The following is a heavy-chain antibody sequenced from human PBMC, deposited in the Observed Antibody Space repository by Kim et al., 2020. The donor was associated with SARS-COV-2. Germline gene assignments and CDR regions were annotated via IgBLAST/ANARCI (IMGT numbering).Heavy chain of an antibody. Sequence: SETLSLTCAVYGGSFSGYYWSWIRQPPGKGLEWIGEINHSGSTNYNPSLKSRVTISVDTSKNQFSLKLSSVTAADTAVYYCARDGSGYCSSTSCSNWFDPWGQGTLVTVSS. CDR3: ARDGSGYCSSTSCSNWFDP. V-gene: IGHV4-34*01. CDR2: INHSGST. CDR1: GGSFSGYY. D-gene: IGHD2-2*01. J-gene: IGHJ5*02.